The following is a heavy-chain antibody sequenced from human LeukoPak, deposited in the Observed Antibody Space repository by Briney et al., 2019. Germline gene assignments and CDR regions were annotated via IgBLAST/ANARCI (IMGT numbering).Heavy chain of an antibody. J-gene: IGHJ6*03. CDR3: AREGGGSSDHYMDV. CDR2: IIPIFGTA. Sequence: ASVKVSCKASGGTFSSYAISWARQAPGQGLEWMGGIIPIFGTAIYAQKFQGRVTITTDESTSTAYMELSSLRSEDTAVYYCAREGGGSSDHYMDVWGKGTTVTVSS. CDR1: GGTFSSYA. D-gene: IGHD6-6*01. V-gene: IGHV1-69*05.